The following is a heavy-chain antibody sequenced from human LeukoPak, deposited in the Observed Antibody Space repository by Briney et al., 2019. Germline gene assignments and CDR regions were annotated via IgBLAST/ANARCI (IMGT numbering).Heavy chain of an antibody. Sequence: GGSLRLSCAASGFTFSSYGMHWVRQAPGKGLEWVAVISYDGSNKYYADSVKGRFTISRDNSKNTLYLQMNSPRAEDTAVYYCAKGALAVALGTYYYFDYWGQGTLVTVSS. CDR1: GFTFSSYG. D-gene: IGHD6-19*01. V-gene: IGHV3-30*18. CDR2: ISYDGSNK. J-gene: IGHJ4*02. CDR3: AKGALAVALGTYYYFDY.